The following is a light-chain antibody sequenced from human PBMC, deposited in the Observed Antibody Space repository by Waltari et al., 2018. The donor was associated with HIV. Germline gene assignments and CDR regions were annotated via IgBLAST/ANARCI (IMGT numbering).Light chain of an antibody. CDR1: SSDVGGYNY. V-gene: IGLV2-14*03. J-gene: IGLJ3*02. CDR3: SSYTSSRTLV. CDR2: YVN. Sequence: QSALTQPRSVSGSPGQSITISCTGTSSDVGGYNYVSWYQQHPDKDPKHVIFYVNKRPSGVSNRFSGSKSGNTASLTIAGLQAEDEADYYCSSYTSSRTLVFGGGTKLTVL.